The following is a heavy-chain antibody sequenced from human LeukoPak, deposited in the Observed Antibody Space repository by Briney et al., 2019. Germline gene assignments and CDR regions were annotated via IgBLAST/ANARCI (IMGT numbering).Heavy chain of an antibody. CDR3: ARGDVGATLDFYYFDMDV. V-gene: IGHV4-34*01. CDR1: GGSFSGYY. J-gene: IGHJ6*02. Sequence: PSETLSLTCAVYGGSFSGYYWSWIRQPPGKGLEWIGEINHSGSTNYNPSLKSRVTISVDTSKNQFSLKLSSVTAADTAVYYCARGDVGATLDFYYFDMDVWGRGTTVTVSS. CDR2: INHSGST. D-gene: IGHD1-26*01.